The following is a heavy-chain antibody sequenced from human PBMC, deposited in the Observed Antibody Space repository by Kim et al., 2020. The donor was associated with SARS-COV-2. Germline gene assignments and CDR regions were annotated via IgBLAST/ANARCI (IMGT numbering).Heavy chain of an antibody. V-gene: IGHV4-59*13. Sequence: SETLSLTCTVSGGYISSYYWSWIRQPPGKGLEWIGYIYYSGSTNYNPSLKSRVTISVDTSKNQFSLKLSSVTAADTAVYYCAGANYSSSWYEIDYWGQGTLVTVSS. D-gene: IGHD6-13*01. J-gene: IGHJ4*02. CDR2: IYYSGST. CDR1: GGYISSYY. CDR3: AGANYSSSWYEIDY.